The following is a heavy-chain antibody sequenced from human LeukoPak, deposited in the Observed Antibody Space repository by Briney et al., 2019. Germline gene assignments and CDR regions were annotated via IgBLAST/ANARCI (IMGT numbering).Heavy chain of an antibody. Sequence: GGSLRLSCAASGFTFSSYGMHWVRQAPGKGLEWVAFIRYDGSNKYYADSVKGRFTISRDNSKNTLYLQMNSPRAEDTAVYYCAKKKPVGATWSIKYYFDYWGQGTLVTVSS. D-gene: IGHD1-26*01. CDR3: AKKKPVGATWSIKYYFDY. CDR2: IRYDGSNK. V-gene: IGHV3-30*02. CDR1: GFTFSSYG. J-gene: IGHJ4*02.